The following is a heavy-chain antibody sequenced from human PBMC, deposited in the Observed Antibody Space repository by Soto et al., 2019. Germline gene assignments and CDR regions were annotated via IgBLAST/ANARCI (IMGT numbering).Heavy chain of an antibody. CDR1: GYSFTSYW. D-gene: IGHD3-10*01. Sequence: EVQLVPSGAEVKKPGESLKVSCKGSGYSFTSYWIGWVRQMPGKGLDWMGIIYPGDSDTRYSPSFQGQVTISADKSISTAYLQWNSLKASDTAMYYCARASGSGRDYSPADSWGQGTLVTVSS. J-gene: IGHJ4*02. CDR2: IYPGDSDT. V-gene: IGHV5-51*01. CDR3: ARASGSGRDYSPADS.